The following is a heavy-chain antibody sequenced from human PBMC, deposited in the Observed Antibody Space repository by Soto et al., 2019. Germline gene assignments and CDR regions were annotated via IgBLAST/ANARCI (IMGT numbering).Heavy chain of an antibody. D-gene: IGHD4-17*01. J-gene: IGHJ2*01. CDR1: GFTFSTHW. Sequence: EVQLVESGGGLVQPGGSLRLSCAASGFTFSTHWMHWVRQAPGKGLVWVSRVYSDVSTTTYADSVKGRFTISRDNANNTLYLQMNSLRAEDMAVYYCARSTTVTGTSDLWGRGTLVTVSS. V-gene: IGHV3-74*01. CDR3: ARSTTVTGTSDL. CDR2: VYSDVSTT.